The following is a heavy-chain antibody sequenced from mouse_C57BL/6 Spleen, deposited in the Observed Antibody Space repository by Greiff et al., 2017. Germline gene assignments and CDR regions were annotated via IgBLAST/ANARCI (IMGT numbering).Heavy chain of an antibody. CDR3: ARDAHYYAMDY. J-gene: IGHJ4*01. Sequence: EVQVVESEGGLVQPGSSMKLSCTASGFTFSDYYMAWVRQVPEKGLEWVANINYDGSSTYYLDSLKSRFMISRDNAKNILYLQMSSLKSEDTATYYCARDAHYYAMDYWGQGTSVTVSS. V-gene: IGHV5-16*01. CDR1: GFTFSDYY. CDR2: INYDGSST.